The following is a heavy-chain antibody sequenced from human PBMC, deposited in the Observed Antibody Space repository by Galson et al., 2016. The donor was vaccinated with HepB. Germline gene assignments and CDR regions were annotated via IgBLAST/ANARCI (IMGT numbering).Heavy chain of an antibody. V-gene: IGHV4-30-2*01. CDR3: ARLKHRLEPYLDN. J-gene: IGHJ4*02. Sequence: TLSLTCAVSDDSISGGTYSWSWIRQAPGKGLEWIGYIYESGSTYYAPSLRGRVAISVDRSKNQFSLRLSSVTAADTAVYYCARLKHRLEPYLDNWGQGTLVTVSS. CDR1: DDSISGGTYS. CDR2: IYESGST.